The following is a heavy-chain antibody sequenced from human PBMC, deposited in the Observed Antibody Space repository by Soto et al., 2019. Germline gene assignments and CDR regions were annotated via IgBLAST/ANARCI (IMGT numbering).Heavy chain of an antibody. Sequence: PSETLSLTCSVSGGSISSRSNSWGWIRQPPGKGLEWIGTIYFSASKHYNPSLEGRVAISADTPNNQLSLRLSSVTAADTAVYYCVRQPGHCRRPPCLSYYRVDVWGQGTSVT. D-gene: IGHD2-2*01. V-gene: IGHV4-39*01. J-gene: IGHJ6*02. CDR2: IYFSASK. CDR3: VRQPGHCRRPPCLSYYRVDV. CDR1: GGSISSRSNS.